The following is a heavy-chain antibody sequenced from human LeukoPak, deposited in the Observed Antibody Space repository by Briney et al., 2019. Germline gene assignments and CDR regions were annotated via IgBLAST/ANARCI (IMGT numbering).Heavy chain of an antibody. CDR1: GGSFSGYY. V-gene: IGHV4-34*01. Sequence: SETLSLTCAVYGGSFSGYYWSWIRQPPGKGLEWIGEINHSGSTNYNPSLKSRVTISVDTSKNQFSLKLSSVTAADTAVSYCARESPFGVVTRQLDYWGQGTLVTVSS. CDR3: ARESPFGVVTRQLDY. D-gene: IGHD3-3*01. CDR2: INHSGST. J-gene: IGHJ4*02.